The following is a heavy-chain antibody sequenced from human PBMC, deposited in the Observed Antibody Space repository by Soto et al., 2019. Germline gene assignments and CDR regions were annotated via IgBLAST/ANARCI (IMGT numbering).Heavy chain of an antibody. CDR3: ARDYSSYGPFDY. J-gene: IGHJ4*02. CDR2: ISSSSSTI. V-gene: IGHV3-48*01. CDR1: GFTFSSYS. Sequence: EVQLVESGGGLVQPGGSLRLSCAASGFTFSSYSMNWVRQAPGKGLEWVSYISSSSSTIYYEDSVKGRFTIPRDNAKNSLDLQMNSLRAEDTAVYYCARDYSSYGPFDYWCQGTLVTVSS. D-gene: IGHD5-18*01.